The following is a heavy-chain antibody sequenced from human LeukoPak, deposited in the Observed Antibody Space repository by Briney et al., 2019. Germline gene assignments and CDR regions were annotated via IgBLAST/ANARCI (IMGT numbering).Heavy chain of an antibody. D-gene: IGHD6-13*01. CDR1: GDSISSRGYY. CDR3: ATVGGVAATGWGYFQH. V-gene: IGHV4-39*07. CDR2: IYFSGST. Sequence: SETLSLTCTVSGDSISSRGYYWAWIRQPPGKGLEWIGNIYFSGSTYYNPSLKSRVTISLDMSKNQFSLNLSSVTAADTAVYYCATVGGVAATGWGYFQHWGQGTLVTVSS. J-gene: IGHJ1*01.